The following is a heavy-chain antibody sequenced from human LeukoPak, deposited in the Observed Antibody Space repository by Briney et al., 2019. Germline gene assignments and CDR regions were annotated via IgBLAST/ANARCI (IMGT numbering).Heavy chain of an antibody. CDR3: ARSIVVVPAAIRLGMDV. J-gene: IGHJ6*02. CDR2: IHHSGST. CDR1: GGSISSSNW. Sequence: SGTLSLTCAVSGGSISSSNWWSWVRQPPGKGLGWIGKIHHSGSTNYNPSLKSRFTISVDTSKNQFSLKLSSVTAADTAVYYCARSIVVVPAAIRLGMDVWGQGTTVTVSS. V-gene: IGHV4-4*02. D-gene: IGHD2-2*01.